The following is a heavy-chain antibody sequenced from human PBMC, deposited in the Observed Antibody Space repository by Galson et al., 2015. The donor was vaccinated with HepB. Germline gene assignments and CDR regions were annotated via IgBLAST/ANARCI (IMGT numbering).Heavy chain of an antibody. D-gene: IGHD5-12*01. Sequence: SLRLSCAASGFTFSSYAMHWVRQAPGKGLEWVAVISYDGSNKYYADSVKGRFTISRDNSKNTLYLQMNSLRAEDTAVYYCARDRLAVATLYTYFDYWGQGTLVTVSS. J-gene: IGHJ4*02. CDR3: ARDRLAVATLYTYFDY. CDR1: GFTFSSYA. V-gene: IGHV3-30*04. CDR2: ISYDGSNK.